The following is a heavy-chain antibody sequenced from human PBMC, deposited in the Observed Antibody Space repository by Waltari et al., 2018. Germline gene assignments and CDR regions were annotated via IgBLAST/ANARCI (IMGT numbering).Heavy chain of an antibody. CDR2: ISAYNGKT. V-gene: IGHV1-18*04. D-gene: IGHD5-18*01. CDR1: GYTFPTYS. CDR3: ARRTANTRFDP. Sequence: QVHLEQSGAELKKPGASVKVSCKASGYTFPTYSITWVRQAPGQGLEWMGWISAYNGKTNYAQKFQGRVTMTTDTSTNTAYMERKSLRSDDTAMYYCARRTANTRFDPWGQGSLVTVSS. J-gene: IGHJ5*02.